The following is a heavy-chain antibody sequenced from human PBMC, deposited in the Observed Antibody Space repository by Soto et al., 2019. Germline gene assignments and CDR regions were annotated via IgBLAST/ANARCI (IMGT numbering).Heavy chain of an antibody. CDR3: ERGPEYGILTGCDY. CDR1: GFTFSLSA. CDR2: PSGGGSTT. Sequence: EVQLLESGGGFVQPGESLRLSCAASGFTFSLSAMSWVRQAPGRGLDWVASPSGGGSTTDYADSVKGRFTISRDNSKNTVHRQMNSLRAEDTPVYYCERGPEYGILTGCDYWGQGALVTVSS. D-gene: IGHD3-9*01. J-gene: IGHJ4*02. V-gene: IGHV3-23*01.